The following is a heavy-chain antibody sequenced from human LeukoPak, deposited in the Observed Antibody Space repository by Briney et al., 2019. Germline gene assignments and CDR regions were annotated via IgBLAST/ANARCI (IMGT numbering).Heavy chain of an antibody. J-gene: IGHJ4*02. V-gene: IGHV1-2*02. CDR2: INPNSGGT. CDR3: ARETYYYDSSGYDY. Sequence: ASVEVSCKASGYTFTGYYMHWVRQAPGQGLEWMGWINPNSGGTNYAQKFQGRVTMTRDTSISTAYMELSRLRSDDTAVYYCARETYYYDSSGYDYWGQGTLVTVSS. CDR1: GYTFTGYY. D-gene: IGHD3-22*01.